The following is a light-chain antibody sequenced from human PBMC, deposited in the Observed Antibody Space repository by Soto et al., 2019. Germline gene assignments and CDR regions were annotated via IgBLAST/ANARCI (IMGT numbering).Light chain of an antibody. CDR3: QQYNNWPLYT. J-gene: IGKJ2*01. V-gene: IGKV3-15*01. CDR2: GTS. CDR1: QSVSNN. Sequence: EIVMTQSPATLSVSPGERASLSCRASQSVSNNLAWYQQKSGQAPRLLIYGTSTRATGIPASFSGSGSGTEFTLTISSLQSEDFAVYYCQQYNNWPLYTFGQGTKLEIK.